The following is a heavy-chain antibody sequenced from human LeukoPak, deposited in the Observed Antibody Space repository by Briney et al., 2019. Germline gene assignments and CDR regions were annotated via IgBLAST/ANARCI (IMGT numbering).Heavy chain of an antibody. CDR1: GGSISSYY. Sequence: PSETLSLTCTVSGGSISSYYWSWIRQPPGKGLEWIGYIYYSGSTSYNPSLKSRVTMSVDTSKNQFSLKLSSVTAADTAVYYCARVRYNWNRDFDYWGQGTLVTVSS. V-gene: IGHV4-59*08. D-gene: IGHD1-20*01. CDR2: IYYSGST. CDR3: ARVRYNWNRDFDY. J-gene: IGHJ4*02.